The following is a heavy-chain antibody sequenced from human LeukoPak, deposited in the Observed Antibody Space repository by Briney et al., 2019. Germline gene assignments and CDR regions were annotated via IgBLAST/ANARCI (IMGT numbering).Heavy chain of an antibody. CDR2: IHTNGFT. CDR1: GGSISSGSYY. D-gene: IGHD3-10*01. Sequence: PSQTLSLTCSVSGGSISSGSYYWTWLRQPAGKRLEGIRRIHTNGFTTYNPSLKGRGTISIDTSKKQFSLRLSSATAADTAVYYCARAGGVLGYFDYWGRGTLVTVSS. CDR3: ARAGGVLGYFDY. J-gene: IGHJ4*02. V-gene: IGHV4-61*02.